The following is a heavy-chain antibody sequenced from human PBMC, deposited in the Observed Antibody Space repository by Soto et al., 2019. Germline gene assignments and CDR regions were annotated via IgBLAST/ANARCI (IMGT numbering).Heavy chain of an antibody. CDR2: INPNSGGT. V-gene: IGHV1-2*04. Sequence: GASLKVSCKASGYTFTGYYMHWVRQAPGQGLEWMGWINPNSGGTNYAQKFQGWVTMTRDTSISTAYMELSRLKSDDTAVYYCARLDYYDSSGYTDDYWGQGTLVTVSS. CDR3: ARLDYYDSSGYTDDY. D-gene: IGHD3-22*01. J-gene: IGHJ4*02. CDR1: GYTFTGYY.